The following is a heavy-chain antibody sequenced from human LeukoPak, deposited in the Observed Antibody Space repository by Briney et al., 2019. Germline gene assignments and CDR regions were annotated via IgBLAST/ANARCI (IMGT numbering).Heavy chain of an antibody. V-gene: IGHV3-66*01. D-gene: IGHD6-13*01. Sequence: GGSLRLSCAASGFTLSSYDMSWVRQAPGKGLEWVSVIYSGGSTYYADSVKGRFTISRDNSKNTLYLQMNSLRAEDTAVYYCARDLLAPGIAAAGKDYWGQVTLANVYS. CDR1: GFTLSSYD. J-gene: IGHJ4*02. CDR3: ARDLLAPGIAAAGKDY. CDR2: IYSGGST.